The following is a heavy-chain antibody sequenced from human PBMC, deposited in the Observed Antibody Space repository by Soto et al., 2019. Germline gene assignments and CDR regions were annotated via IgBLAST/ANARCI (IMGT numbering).Heavy chain of an antibody. CDR2: IYSSGGT. D-gene: IGHD6-13*01. CDR1: GGSMSTYY. Sequence: QVQLQESGPGLVKPSETLSLTCTVSGGSMSTYYWSWIRQPAGKGLEWIGRIYSSGGTNYNPSLESRVTVSVDTSKKRFSLTLSSVTVADTAVYYCARGAVAGVDYGMDVWGQGTTVTVSS. V-gene: IGHV4-4*07. CDR3: ARGAVAGVDYGMDV. J-gene: IGHJ6*02.